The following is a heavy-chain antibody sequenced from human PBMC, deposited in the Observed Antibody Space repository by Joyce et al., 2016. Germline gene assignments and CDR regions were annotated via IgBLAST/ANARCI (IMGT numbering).Heavy chain of an antibody. V-gene: IGHV3-21*02. CDR3: ARGGIVYDYSMDL. CDR2: ISGDSTSI. CDR1: GFTFSTSS. Sequence: EVQLVESGGGLVKPGGSLRISCAASGFTFSTSSMSWFRRAPGTGLEGVSAISGDSTSIFYADSVKGRFTVSRDNAKNSLYLQMNSLRAEDTAMFFCARGGIVYDYSMDLWVQRTTVTVSS. J-gene: IGHJ6*02. D-gene: IGHD3-22*01.